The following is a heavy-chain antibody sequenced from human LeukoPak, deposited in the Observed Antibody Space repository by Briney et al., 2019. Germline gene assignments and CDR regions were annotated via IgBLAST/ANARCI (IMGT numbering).Heavy chain of an antibody. CDR3: ARPSRSVSTAGAFDI. J-gene: IGHJ3*02. CDR1: GGSISNCF. D-gene: IGHD5/OR15-5a*01. V-gene: IGHV4-59*01. CDR2: IYYSGGT. Sequence: PSETLSLTCTVSGGSISNCFWSWIRQPPGKGLEWIGYIYYSGGTNYNPSLTSRVTISVDTSKNQCSLKLSSVTAADTAVYYCARPSRSVSTAGAFDIWGQGTMVTVSS.